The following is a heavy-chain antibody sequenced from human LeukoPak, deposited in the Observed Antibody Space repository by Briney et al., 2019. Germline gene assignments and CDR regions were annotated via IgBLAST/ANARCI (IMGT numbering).Heavy chain of an antibody. CDR3: ARLPPWPGHRTPLWTRDYYSMDV. V-gene: IGHV4-34*01. Sequence: KPSETLSLTCAVSGGSLRGYFWSWIRQSPGKGLEWIGEINHSGSTDYNPSLKSRVTILVDASKNQFSLKLSSVTAADTAIYYCARLPPWPGHRTPLWTRDYYSMDVWGKGTTVTV. CDR1: GGSLRGYF. D-gene: IGHD3/OR15-3a*01. J-gene: IGHJ6*03. CDR2: INHSGST.